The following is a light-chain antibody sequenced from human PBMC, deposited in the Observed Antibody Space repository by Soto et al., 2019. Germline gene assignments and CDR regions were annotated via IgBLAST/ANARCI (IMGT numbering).Light chain of an antibody. CDR2: GAS. Sequence: EIVMTHSPSTLSVSPGEKATLSFMAIQSVSNNLAWFQQKPGQVPRLLIYGASNRDTGVSARLSGSGSGTELTPTISSLQSEDFAVYYCQQYHYWWTFGQGNKVDIK. J-gene: IGKJ1*01. V-gene: IGKV3-15*01. CDR3: QQYHYWWT. CDR1: QSVSNN.